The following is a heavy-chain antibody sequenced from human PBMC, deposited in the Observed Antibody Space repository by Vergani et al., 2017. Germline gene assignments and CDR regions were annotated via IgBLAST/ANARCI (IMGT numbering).Heavy chain of an antibody. J-gene: IGHJ6*02. Sequence: EVQLVESGGGLVQPGGSLRLSCAASGFTFSSYEMNWIRQAPGKGLEWVSYISSSSSYTNYADSVKGRFTISRDNAKNSLYLQMNSLRAEDTAVYYCARSGYCTNGVCFPYGMDVWGQGP. CDR2: ISSSSSYT. CDR3: ARSGYCTNGVCFPYGMDV. D-gene: IGHD2-8*01. CDR1: GFTFSSYE. V-gene: IGHV3-48*03.